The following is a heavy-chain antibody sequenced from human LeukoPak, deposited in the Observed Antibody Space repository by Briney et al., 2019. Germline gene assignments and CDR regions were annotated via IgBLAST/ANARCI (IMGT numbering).Heavy chain of an antibody. CDR3: ARRRPLDYGDYGIYYYYYYMDV. CDR1: GGSISSGSYY. J-gene: IGHJ6*03. CDR2: IYTSGST. V-gene: IGHV4-61*02. D-gene: IGHD4-17*01. Sequence: SETLSLTCTVSGGSISSGSYYWSWIRQPAGKGLEWIGRIYTSGSTNYNPSLKSRVTISVDTSKNQFSLKLSSVTAADTAVYYCARRRPLDYGDYGIYYYYYYMDVWGKGTTVTISS.